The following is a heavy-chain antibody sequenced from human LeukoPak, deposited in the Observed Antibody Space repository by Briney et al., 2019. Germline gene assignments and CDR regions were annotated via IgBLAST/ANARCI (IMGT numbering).Heavy chain of an antibody. D-gene: IGHD4-17*01. Sequence: LPGESLRLSCAASGFTFSSYAMHWVRQAPGKGLEWVAIIWSDGNNKYYADSVEGRFTISRDNSKNTLYLQMNSLKAEDTAVYYCAKTLRVFDYWGQGTLVTVSS. V-gene: IGHV3-30*02. CDR3: AKTLRVFDY. CDR1: GFTFSSYA. CDR2: IWSDGNNK. J-gene: IGHJ4*02.